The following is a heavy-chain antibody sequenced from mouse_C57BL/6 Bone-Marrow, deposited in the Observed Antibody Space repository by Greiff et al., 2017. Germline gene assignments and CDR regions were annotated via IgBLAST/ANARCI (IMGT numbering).Heavy chain of an antibody. D-gene: IGHD2-4*01. CDR1: GFNIKDDY. CDR3: TFYYDCPFAY. V-gene: IGHV14-4*01. Sequence: VQLQQSGAELVRPGASVKLSCTASGFNIKDDYMHWVKQRPEQGLEWIGWLDPENGDTEYASKFQGKATITADTSSNTAYLQLSSLTSEDTAVYYCTFYYDCPFAYWGQGTLVTVSA. J-gene: IGHJ3*01. CDR2: LDPENGDT.